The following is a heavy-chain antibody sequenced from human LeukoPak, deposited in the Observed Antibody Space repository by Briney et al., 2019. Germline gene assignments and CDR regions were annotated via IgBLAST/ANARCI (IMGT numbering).Heavy chain of an antibody. CDR3: AREGATTED. CDR1: GGSISSSSSY. D-gene: IGHD1-26*01. Sequence: SETLSLTCTVSGGSISSSSSYWGWIRQPPGKGLEWIGGIYHSGSTNYNPSLKSRVTISVDKSKNQFSLKLSSVTAADTAVYYCAREGATTEDWGQGTLVTVSS. CDR2: IYHSGST. J-gene: IGHJ4*02. V-gene: IGHV4-39*07.